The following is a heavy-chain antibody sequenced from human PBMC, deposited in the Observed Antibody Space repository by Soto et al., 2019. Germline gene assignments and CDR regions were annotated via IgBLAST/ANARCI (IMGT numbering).Heavy chain of an antibody. CDR3: ARGRSSTSPDPMDV. J-gene: IGHJ6*03. D-gene: IGHD2-2*01. CDR2: IYYSGST. V-gene: IGHV4-39*01. CDR1: GGSISSSSYY. Sequence: QLQLQESGPGLVKPSETLSLTCTVSGGSISSSSYYWGWIRQPPGKGLEWIGSIYYSGSTYYNPSLKSRVTISVDTSKNQFSLKLSSVTAADTAVYYCARGRSSTSPDPMDVWGKGTTVTVSS.